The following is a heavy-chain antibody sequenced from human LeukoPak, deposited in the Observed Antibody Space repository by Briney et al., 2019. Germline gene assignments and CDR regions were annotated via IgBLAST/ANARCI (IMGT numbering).Heavy chain of an antibody. J-gene: IGHJ3*02. Sequence: SVKVSCKASGGTFSSYTISWVRQAPGQGLEWVGRIIPILGIANYAQKFQGRVTITADKSTSTAYMELSSLRSEDTAVYYCARDSRLAYCGGDCSDAFDIWGQGTMVTVSS. V-gene: IGHV1-69*04. CDR2: IIPILGIA. CDR1: GGTFSSYT. D-gene: IGHD2-21*01. CDR3: ARDSRLAYCGGDCSDAFDI.